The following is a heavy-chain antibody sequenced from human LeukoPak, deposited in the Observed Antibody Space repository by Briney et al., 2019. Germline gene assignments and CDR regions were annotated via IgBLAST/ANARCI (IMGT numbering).Heavy chain of an antibody. CDR2: IYSGGST. D-gene: IGHD3-10*01. Sequence: GGSLRLSCAASGFTVSSNYMSWVRQAPGKGLEWVSVIYSGGSTYYVDSVKGRSTISRDNSKNTLYLQMNSLRAEDTAVYYCAREMVRGVIDYYYYYMDVWGKGTTVTVSS. V-gene: IGHV3-66*02. J-gene: IGHJ6*03. CDR1: GFTVSSNY. CDR3: AREMVRGVIDYYYYYMDV.